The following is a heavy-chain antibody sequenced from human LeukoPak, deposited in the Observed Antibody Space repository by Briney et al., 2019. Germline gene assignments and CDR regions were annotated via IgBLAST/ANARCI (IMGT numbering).Heavy chain of an antibody. Sequence: SETLSLTCTVSGGSTSSYYWSWIRQPPGKGLEWIGYIYYSGSTNYNPSLKSRVTISVDTSKNQFSLKLSSVTAADTAVYYCARQVGTAMVTSAGYYCYYGMDVWGQGTTVTVSS. CDR1: GGSTSSYY. CDR2: IYYSGST. V-gene: IGHV4-59*08. CDR3: ARQVGTAMVTSAGYYCYYGMDV. D-gene: IGHD5-18*01. J-gene: IGHJ6*02.